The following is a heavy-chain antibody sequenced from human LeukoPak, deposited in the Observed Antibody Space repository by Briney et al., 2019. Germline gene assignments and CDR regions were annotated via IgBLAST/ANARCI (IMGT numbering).Heavy chain of an antibody. Sequence: SETLSLTCTVSGGSISAYYWSWIRQPPGKGLEWIGYVYYSGATNYNPSLKGRVTISLETSKNQFSLRLTSVTAADTAVYYCARRVAVTGIYCFDLWGQGTPVTVSS. CDR3: ARRVAVTGIYCFDL. D-gene: IGHD6-19*01. J-gene: IGHJ4*02. CDR2: VYYSGAT. V-gene: IGHV4-59*08. CDR1: GGSISAYY.